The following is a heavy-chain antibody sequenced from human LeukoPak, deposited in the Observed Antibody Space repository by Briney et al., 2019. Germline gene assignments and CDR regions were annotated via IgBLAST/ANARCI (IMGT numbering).Heavy chain of an antibody. Sequence: KPSETLSLTCTVSGGSINIYYWSWIRQPPGKGLEWIGYINYTGSTNYNPSLKSRVTISLDTSKNHFSLKLTSVTAADTAVYYCARANNSSSDAFDIWGQGTMVTVSS. D-gene: IGHD6-6*01. CDR1: GGSINIYY. V-gene: IGHV4-59*01. CDR3: ARANNSSSDAFDI. CDR2: INYTGST. J-gene: IGHJ3*02.